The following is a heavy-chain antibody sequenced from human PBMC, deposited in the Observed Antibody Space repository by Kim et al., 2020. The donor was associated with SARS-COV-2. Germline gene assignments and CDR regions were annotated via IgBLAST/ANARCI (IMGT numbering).Heavy chain of an antibody. CDR3: ARVAYNWNEVLAFDF. CDR1: GFTFSDYY. V-gene: IGHV3-11*04. D-gene: IGHD1-20*01. Sequence: GGSLRLSCAASGFTFSDYYMSWIRQAPGKGLGWVSYISSSGSTIFYSDSVRGRFTISRDNTKNSLYLQMNSLRAEDTAVDYCARVAYNWNEVLAFDFWG. J-gene: IGHJ3*01. CDR2: ISSSGSTI.